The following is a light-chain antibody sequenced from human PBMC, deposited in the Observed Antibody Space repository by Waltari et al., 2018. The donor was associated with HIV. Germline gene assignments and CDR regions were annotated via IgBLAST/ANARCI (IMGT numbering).Light chain of an antibody. V-gene: IGLV7-46*01. CDR1: AGVVTRGHF. CDR2: DSN. Sequence: QPVVTQESSLTVSPGATVIPTSASRAGVVTRGHFHYRFHLRPGQPPKSLIFDSNNRYPWTPARFAGSCLGGKAALTLTGAQHEDDAAYYCLLCIDGSLVFGGGT. CDR3: LLCIDGSLV. J-gene: IGLJ2*01.